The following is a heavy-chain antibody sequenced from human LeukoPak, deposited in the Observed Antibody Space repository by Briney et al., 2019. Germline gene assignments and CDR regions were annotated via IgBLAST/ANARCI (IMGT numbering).Heavy chain of an antibody. J-gene: IGHJ4*02. CDR1: GYTFNGYY. Sequence: ASVKVSCKSSGYTFNGYYMHWVRQAPGQGLEWMGWINPNNGGTKYAQNFQGRVTMTRDTSISTAYMELSRLRSDDTAVYYCARSVIMFGGVIVIRAFDYWGQGTLVTVSS. CDR2: INPNNGGT. CDR3: ARSVIMFGGVIVIRAFDY. D-gene: IGHD3-16*02. V-gene: IGHV1-2*02.